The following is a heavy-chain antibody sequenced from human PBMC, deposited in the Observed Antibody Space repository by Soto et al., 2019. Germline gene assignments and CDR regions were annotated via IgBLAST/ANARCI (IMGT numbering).Heavy chain of an antibody. CDR1: GYTFTGYY. V-gene: IGHV1-2*04. D-gene: IGHD3-10*01. CDR2: INPNSGGT. Sequence: ASVKVSCKASGYTFTGYYMHWVRQAPGQGLEWMGWINPNSGGTNYAQKFQGWVTMTRDTSISTAYMELSRLRSDDTAVYYCAREGLLWFGELYQSGWFDPWGQGTLVTVSS. CDR3: AREGLLWFGELYQSGWFDP. J-gene: IGHJ5*02.